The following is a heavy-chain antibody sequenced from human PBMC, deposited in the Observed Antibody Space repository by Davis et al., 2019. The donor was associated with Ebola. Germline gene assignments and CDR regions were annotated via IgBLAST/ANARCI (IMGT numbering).Heavy chain of an antibody. J-gene: IGHJ4*02. Sequence: GESLKISCAASGFSVSSNYMSWVRQAPGKGLEWVSVIYSGGPTYYADSVKGRFTISRDNSKNTVNLQMNSLRPEDTAVYYCARDSDDYSFDYWGQGTLVTVSS. CDR1: GFSVSSNY. D-gene: IGHD4-11*01. CDR3: ARDSDDYSFDY. CDR2: IYSGGPT. V-gene: IGHV3-53*05.